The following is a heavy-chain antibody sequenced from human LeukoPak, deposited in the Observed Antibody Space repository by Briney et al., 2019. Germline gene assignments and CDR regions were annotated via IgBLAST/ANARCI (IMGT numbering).Heavy chain of an antibody. D-gene: IGHD3-10*02. Sequence: GGSLRLSCSASGFTVRSNYESWVRQVPGKGLEWVGVFYSDGNTYYADSVKNRFTISRDNSKNTLYLQMNSVRAEDTAVYYCAELGITMIGGVWGKGTTVTISS. V-gene: IGHV3-66*01. CDR1: GFTVRSNY. CDR3: AELGITMIGGV. CDR2: FYSDGNT. J-gene: IGHJ6*04.